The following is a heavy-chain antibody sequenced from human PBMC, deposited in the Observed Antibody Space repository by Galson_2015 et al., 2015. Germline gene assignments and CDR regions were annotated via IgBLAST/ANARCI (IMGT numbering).Heavy chain of an antibody. CDR3: ARERELLWFGDSPGGAFDI. J-gene: IGHJ3*02. CDR2: IYYSGST. Sequence: ETLSLTCTVSGGSISSSSYYWGWIRQPPGKGLEWIGSIYYSGSTYYNPSLKSRVTISVDTSKNQFSLKLSSVTAADTAVYYCARERELLWFGDSPGGAFDIWGQGTMVTVSS. CDR1: GGSISSSSYY. D-gene: IGHD3-10*01. V-gene: IGHV4-39*02.